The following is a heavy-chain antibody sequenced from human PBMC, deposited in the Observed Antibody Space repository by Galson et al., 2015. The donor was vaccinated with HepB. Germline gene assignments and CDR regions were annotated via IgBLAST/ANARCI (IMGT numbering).Heavy chain of an antibody. CDR3: ARGARNWFDP. CDR2: IRSKASDYAT. J-gene: IGHJ5*02. Sequence: SLRLSCAASGFTFSGSAIHWVRQASGKGPEWVGRIRSKASDYATAYAASLKGRFTISRDDSKNTAYLHMNSLKTEDTAVYYCARGARNWFDPWGQGTLVTVSS. D-gene: IGHD1-26*01. CDR1: GFTFSGSA. V-gene: IGHV3-73*01.